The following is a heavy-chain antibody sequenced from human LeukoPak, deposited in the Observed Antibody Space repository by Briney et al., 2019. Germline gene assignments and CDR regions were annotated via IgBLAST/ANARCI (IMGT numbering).Heavy chain of an antibody. D-gene: IGHD3-10*01. V-gene: IGHV5-51*01. CDR2: IYPADSDT. CDR1: GYRFTTYW. J-gene: IGHJ4*02. CDR3: ARLGFGDRRGY. Sequence: KAGESLKISCQGSGYRFTTYWIGWVRQMPGRGLEWMATIYPADSDTRYSPSFQGQVTISADESIGTAYLQWSSLKAADTAIYYCARLGFGDRRGYWGQGTLVTVSS.